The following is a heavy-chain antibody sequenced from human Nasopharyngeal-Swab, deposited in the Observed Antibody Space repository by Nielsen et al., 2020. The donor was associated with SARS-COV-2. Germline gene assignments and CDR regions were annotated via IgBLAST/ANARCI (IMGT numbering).Heavy chain of an antibody. J-gene: IGHJ6*02. V-gene: IGHV3-66*01. D-gene: IGHD5-12*01. CDR2: IYSGGST. CDR3: ARVRYSGYDSGLDV. CDR1: GFTVSSNY. Sequence: GESLKISCAASGFTVSSNYMSWVRQAPGKGLEWVSVIYSGGSTYYADSVKGRFTISRDNAKNSLYLQMNTLRAEDTALYHCARVRYSGYDSGLDVWGQGTTVTVSS.